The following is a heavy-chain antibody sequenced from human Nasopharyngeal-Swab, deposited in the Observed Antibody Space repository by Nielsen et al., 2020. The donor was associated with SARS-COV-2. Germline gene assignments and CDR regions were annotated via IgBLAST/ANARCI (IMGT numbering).Heavy chain of an antibody. V-gene: IGHV5-51*01. CDR2: IYPGDSDT. D-gene: IGHD3-3*01. Sequence: GESLKISCKGSGYSFTSYWIGWVRQMPGKGLEWMGIIYPGDSDTRYSPSFQGRVTISADKSISTAYLQWSSLKASDTAIYYCARHLPTYDFWSGSIRTGFDYWGQGTLVTVSS. CDR3: ARHLPTYDFWSGSIRTGFDY. J-gene: IGHJ4*02. CDR1: GYSFTSYW.